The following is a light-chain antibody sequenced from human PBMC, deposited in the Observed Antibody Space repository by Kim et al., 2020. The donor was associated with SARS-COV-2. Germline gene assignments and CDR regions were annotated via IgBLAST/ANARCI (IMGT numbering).Light chain of an antibody. Sequence: AAVGDRVTRTCQATQVIRKFLNWYQQRPGKAPTLLIYDVSNLQTGVPSRFSGSGYETEFTLTISSLQPEDFATYYCQQNDDFPITFGQGTRLEIK. V-gene: IGKV1-33*01. CDR2: DVS. CDR1: QVIRKF. J-gene: IGKJ5*01. CDR3: QQNDDFPIT.